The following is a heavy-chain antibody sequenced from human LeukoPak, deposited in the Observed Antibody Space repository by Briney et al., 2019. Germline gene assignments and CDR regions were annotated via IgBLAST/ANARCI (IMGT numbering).Heavy chain of an antibody. V-gene: IGHV3-30*03. CDR2: TSYDGSNK. J-gene: IGHJ4*02. D-gene: IGHD3-10*01. CDR1: GFTFSSYG. Sequence: PGGSLRLSCAASGFTFSSYGMHWVRQAPGKGPEWVAVTSYDGSNKYYVDFVKGRFTISRDNSKNTLYLQMNSLRVEDTAVYYCARGWSYYYGSGSLDYWGQGVLVTVSS. CDR3: ARGWSYYYGSGSLDY.